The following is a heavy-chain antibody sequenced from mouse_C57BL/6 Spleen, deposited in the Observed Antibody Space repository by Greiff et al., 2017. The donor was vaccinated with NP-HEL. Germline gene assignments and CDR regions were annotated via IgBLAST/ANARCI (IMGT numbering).Heavy chain of an antibody. V-gene: IGHV3-6*01. CDR1: GYSITSGYY. CDR2: ISYDGSN. Sequence: VQLKESGPGLVKPSQSLSLTCSVTGYSITSGYYWNWIRQFPGNKLEWMGYISYDGSNKYNPSLKNRISITRDTSKNQFFLKLNSVTTEDTATYSCARGDGSSRPWYFYVWGTGTTVTVSS. D-gene: IGHD1-1*01. J-gene: IGHJ1*03. CDR3: ARGDGSSRPWYFYV.